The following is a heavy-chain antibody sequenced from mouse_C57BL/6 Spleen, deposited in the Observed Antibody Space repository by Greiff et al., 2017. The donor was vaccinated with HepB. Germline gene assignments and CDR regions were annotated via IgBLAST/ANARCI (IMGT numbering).Heavy chain of an antibody. D-gene: IGHD2-4*01. CDR1: GYAFSSSW. V-gene: IGHV1-82*01. CDR3: ARLGLRGWYFDV. J-gene: IGHJ1*03. Sequence: VQLQQSGPELVKPGASVKISCKASGYAFSSSWMNWVKQRPGKGLEWIGRIYPGDGDTNYNGKFKGKATLTADKSSSTAYMQLSSLTSEDSAVYCCARLGLRGWYFDVWGTGTTVTVSS. CDR2: IYPGDGDT.